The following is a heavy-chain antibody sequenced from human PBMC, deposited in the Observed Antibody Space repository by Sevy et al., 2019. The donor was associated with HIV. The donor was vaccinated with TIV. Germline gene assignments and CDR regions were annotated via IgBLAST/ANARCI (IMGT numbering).Heavy chain of an antibody. CDR1: GFTFSDYY. Sequence: GGSLRLSCAASGFTFSDYYMSWIRQAPGKGLEWLSYISGSDSTIYYADSVKGRFTISRDKSRNSRYLQMNSLRAEDTAGYYCARDHVKDGDLGDYYYYAMDVWGQGTTVTVSS. CDR3: ARDHVKDGDLGDYYYYAMDV. V-gene: IGHV3-11*01. J-gene: IGHJ6*02. CDR2: ISGSDSTI. D-gene: IGHD4-17*01.